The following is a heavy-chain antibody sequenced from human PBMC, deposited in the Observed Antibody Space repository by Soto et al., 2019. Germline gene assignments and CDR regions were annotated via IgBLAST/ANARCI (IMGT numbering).Heavy chain of an antibody. J-gene: IGHJ6*02. CDR3: ARLRLTTVTMPYGMDV. CDR1: GYSFTIYW. Sequence: GESLKISCKGSGYSFTIYWIGWVLQMPWKGLEWMGIIYPGDSDTRYSPSFQGQVTISADKSISTAYLQWSSLKASDTAMYYCARLRLTTVTMPYGMDVWGQGTTVTVSS. V-gene: IGHV5-51*01. D-gene: IGHD4-17*01. CDR2: IYPGDSDT.